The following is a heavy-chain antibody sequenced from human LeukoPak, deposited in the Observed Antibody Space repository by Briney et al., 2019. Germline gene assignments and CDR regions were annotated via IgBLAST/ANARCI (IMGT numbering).Heavy chain of an antibody. Sequence: PGGSLRLSCAASGFTFNTYGLHWVRQAPGKGLEWVAFIRYNGNDNYYTDSVKGRFTISRDNAKNSLYLQMNSLRAEDTAVYYCAGESIAAAGTPFDYWGQGTLVTVSS. V-gene: IGHV3-30*02. CDR3: AGESIAAAGTPFDY. J-gene: IGHJ4*02. CDR2: IRYNGNDN. D-gene: IGHD6-13*01. CDR1: GFTFNTYG.